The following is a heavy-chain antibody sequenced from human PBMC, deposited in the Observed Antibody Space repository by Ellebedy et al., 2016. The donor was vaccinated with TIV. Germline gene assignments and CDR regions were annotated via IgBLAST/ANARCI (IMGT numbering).Heavy chain of an antibody. Sequence: ASVKVSCKASGFAFASYGISWVRQAPGQGLEWMGWIRAYHGNTKLEQKVQGRVTLTTVSSTSTAYMELRSLRSDDTAVYYCARDMVQGMVARYLWFDYWGQGTVVTVSS. D-gene: IGHD3-10*01. V-gene: IGHV1-18*01. CDR3: ARDMVQGMVARYLWFDY. CDR2: IRAYHGNT. CDR1: GFAFASYG. J-gene: IGHJ4*02.